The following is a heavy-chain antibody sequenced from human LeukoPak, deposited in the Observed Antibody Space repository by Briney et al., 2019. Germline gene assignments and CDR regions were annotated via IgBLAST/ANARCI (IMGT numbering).Heavy chain of an antibody. J-gene: IGHJ3*02. D-gene: IGHD6-13*01. CDR1: GGSVSSGRYY. CDR2: IYYSGST. Sequence: SETLSLTCTVSGGSVSSGRYYWSWIRQPPGKGLEWIGYIYYSGSTNYNPSLKSRVTISVDTSKNQFSLKLSSVTAADTAVYYCARDAHSAEHAFDIWGQGTMVTVSS. CDR3: ARDAHSAEHAFDI. V-gene: IGHV4-61*01.